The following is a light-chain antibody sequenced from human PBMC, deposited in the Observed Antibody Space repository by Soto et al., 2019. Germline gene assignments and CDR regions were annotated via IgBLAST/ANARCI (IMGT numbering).Light chain of an antibody. CDR2: AAS. Sequence: AIQMTQSPSSLSASVGDRVTITCRASQGIRNDLGWYQQKPGKAPNLLIYAASSLESGVPSRFSGSGSGTDFTLTISSLQPEDFATYYCLQDYNYPRTFGQGTKVDIK. J-gene: IGKJ1*01. CDR1: QGIRND. V-gene: IGKV1-6*01. CDR3: LQDYNYPRT.